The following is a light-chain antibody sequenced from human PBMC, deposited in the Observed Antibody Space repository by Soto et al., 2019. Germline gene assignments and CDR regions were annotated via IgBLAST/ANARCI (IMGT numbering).Light chain of an antibody. CDR2: SNN. Sequence: QAVVTQPPSASGTPGQRVTISCSGSSSNIGSNTVNWYQQLPGTAPKLLIYSNNQRLSGVPDRFSGSKSGTSASLAISGLHSEDEADYYCAAWDDSLNGVLFGGGTKLTVL. J-gene: IGLJ2*01. CDR3: AAWDDSLNGVL. V-gene: IGLV1-44*01. CDR1: SSNIGSNT.